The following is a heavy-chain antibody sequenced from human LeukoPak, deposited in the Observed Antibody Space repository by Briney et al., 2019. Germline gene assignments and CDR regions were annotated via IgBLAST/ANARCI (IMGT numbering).Heavy chain of an antibody. CDR3: ARGGYCGGDRYLGGSDY. V-gene: IGHV3-21*01. CDR2: ITSSGTYT. D-gene: IGHD2-21*02. Sequence: GGSLRLSCADSGFTFSNYNMNWVRQAPGKAMEWVSSITSSGTYTFYADSVKGRFTISRDNAKNSLYLQMNSLRAEDTAVYYCARGGYCGGDRYLGGSDYWGQGTLVTVSS. J-gene: IGHJ4*02. CDR1: GFTFSNYN.